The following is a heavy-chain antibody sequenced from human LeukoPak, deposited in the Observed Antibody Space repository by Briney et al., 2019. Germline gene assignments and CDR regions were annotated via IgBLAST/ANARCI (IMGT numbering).Heavy chain of an antibody. J-gene: IGHJ4*02. CDR2: INPKRGDT. V-gene: IGHV1-2*02. D-gene: IGHD3-22*01. Sequence: GASVKVSCNASGYTFTGYYMHWVRQAPGQGLEWMGWINPKRGDTNYAQKFQGRVTMTRDTSISTVYMELSRLRSDDTAVYYCAAGNYYDSSGYYPPGDYWGQGTLVTVSS. CDR3: AAGNYYDSSGYYPPGDY. CDR1: GYTFTGYY.